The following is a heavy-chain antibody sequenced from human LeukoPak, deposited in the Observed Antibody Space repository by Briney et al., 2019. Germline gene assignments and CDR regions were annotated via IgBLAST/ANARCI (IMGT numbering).Heavy chain of an antibody. J-gene: IGHJ2*01. Sequence: GGSLRLSCVASGFTFSSYDMHWVRQAKGKGLEWVSTVGTALDTFYPDSMKGRFTVSRENAKNSMYLHMNSLRAGDTAVYYCVRGDSSGWRYWYFDLWGRGTLVTVSS. CDR2: VGTALDT. D-gene: IGHD6-19*01. CDR1: GFTFSSYD. V-gene: IGHV3-13*01. CDR3: VRGDSSGWRYWYFDL.